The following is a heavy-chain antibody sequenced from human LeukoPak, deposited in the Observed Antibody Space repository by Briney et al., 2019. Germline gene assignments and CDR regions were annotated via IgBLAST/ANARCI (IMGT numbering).Heavy chain of an antibody. J-gene: IGHJ4*02. CDR3: ARGGYFDSSGYYRTFPFDY. Sequence: SETLSLTCIVSSGSISSDQSYWGWIRQPPGKGLEWLGTIYYSGSTYINPSLRGRVTLSVDTSKNQFSLKLSSVTAADTAVYYCARGGYFDSSGYYRTFPFDYWGQGTLVTVSS. V-gene: IGHV4-39*01. CDR1: SGSISSDQSY. D-gene: IGHD3-22*01. CDR2: IYYSGST.